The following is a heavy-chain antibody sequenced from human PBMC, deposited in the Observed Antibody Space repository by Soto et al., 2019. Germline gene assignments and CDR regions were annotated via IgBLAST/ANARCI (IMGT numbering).Heavy chain of an antibody. CDR1: GYNFRKYY. V-gene: IGHV1-46*01. J-gene: IGHJ4*02. Sequence: QVQLVQSGAEVKKPGASVKVSCKASGYNFRKYYLHWVRQAPGQGLEWVGIINPSGGQTNYEQKFQGRVTMTRDASTNTVYMEMSSLRFEDTAVYYCARDYVWESEDYFDSWGQGTQVTVSS. CDR3: ARDYVWESEDYFDS. CDR2: INPSGGQT. D-gene: IGHD3-16*01.